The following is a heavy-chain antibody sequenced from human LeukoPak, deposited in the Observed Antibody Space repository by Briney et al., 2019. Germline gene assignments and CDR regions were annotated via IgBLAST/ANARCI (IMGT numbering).Heavy chain of an antibody. CDR3: ARGTESIYYYGMDV. CDR2: INSDGSTT. V-gene: IGHV3-74*01. CDR1: GFTFSSNW. D-gene: IGHD3/OR15-3a*01. J-gene: IGHJ6*02. Sequence: GGSLRLSCAASGFTFSSNWMYWVRQAPGKGLVWVSRINSDGSTTSYVDSVKGRFTISRDNSKNTLYLQMNSLRAEDTAVYYCARGTESIYYYGMDVWGQGTTVTVSS.